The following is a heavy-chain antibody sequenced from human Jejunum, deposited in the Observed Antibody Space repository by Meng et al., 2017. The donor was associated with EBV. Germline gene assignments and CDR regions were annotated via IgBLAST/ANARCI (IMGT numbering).Heavy chain of an antibody. J-gene: IGHJ4*02. V-gene: IGHV4-4*02. CDR1: CGSIGDNDW. Sequence: QQSAQRLEKPAGTLSLPCVVSCGSIGDNDWWSWVRQPPGKGLEWLGEIYHGGGTNYNPSLESRVTISVDKSKNQFSLKLNSVTVADTAVYYCAGNGYYALEYWGPGILVTVSS. CDR2: IYHGGGT. CDR3: AGNGYYALEY. D-gene: IGHD3-22*01.